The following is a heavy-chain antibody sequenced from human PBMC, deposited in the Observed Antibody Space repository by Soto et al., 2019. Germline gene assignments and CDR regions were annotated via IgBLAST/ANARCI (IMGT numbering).Heavy chain of an antibody. D-gene: IGHD6-19*01. CDR1: GFTFSTYA. CDR3: ARDRESGRYGRAFDH. CDR2: ISYDGSNK. V-gene: IGHV3-30-3*01. Sequence: GGSLRLSCTASGFTFSTYAMHWVRQAPGQGLEGVAIISYDGSNKNYPDSVKGRFTISRDNSWNTLYLEMNSLRADDTAVYYCARDRESGRYGRAFDHWGQGTLVTVSS. J-gene: IGHJ4*02.